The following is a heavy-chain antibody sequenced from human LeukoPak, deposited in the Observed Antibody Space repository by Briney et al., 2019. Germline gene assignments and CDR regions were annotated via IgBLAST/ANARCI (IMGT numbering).Heavy chain of an antibody. V-gene: IGHV3-23*01. CDR3: AKVPLYSGSYLDFDY. Sequence: GGSLRLSCAASGFTFSSYGMSWVRQAPGKGLEWVSAISGSGGSTYYADSVKGRFTISRDNSKNTLYLQMNSLRAEDTAVYYCAKVPLYSGSYLDFDYWGQGTLVTVSS. J-gene: IGHJ4*02. CDR1: GFTFSSYG. D-gene: IGHD1-26*01. CDR2: ISGSGGST.